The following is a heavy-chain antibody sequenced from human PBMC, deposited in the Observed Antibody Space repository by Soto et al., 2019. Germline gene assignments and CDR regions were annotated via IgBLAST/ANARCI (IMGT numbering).Heavy chain of an antibody. Sequence: EVQLVESGGGLVMPGGSLRLSCAASGFTFASYHMSWVRQAPGKGLDWVSSINPSSSHIYYADSVRGRFTISSDDSKNSLHLHMNSLRTEDVAIYYGARGYCGGGGCYLRRDAFDVWGQGTTVTVSS. V-gene: IGHV3-21*02. CDR2: INPSSSHI. CDR3: ARGYCGGGGCYLRRDAFDV. D-gene: IGHD2-15*01. CDR1: GFTFASYH. J-gene: IGHJ3*01.